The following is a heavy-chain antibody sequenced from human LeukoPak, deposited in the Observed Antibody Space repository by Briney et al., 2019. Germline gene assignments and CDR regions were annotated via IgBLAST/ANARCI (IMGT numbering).Heavy chain of an antibody. D-gene: IGHD3-10*01. V-gene: IGHV1-58*02. CDR1: GFTFTSSA. J-gene: IGHJ6*03. CDR2: IVVGSGNT. CDR3: AADRSGIYYGSGSYSRYYYMDV. Sequence: ASVKVSCKASGFTFTSSAMQWVRQARGQRLEWIGLIVVGSGNTNYTQKFQERVTITRDMSTSTAYMELSSLRSEDTAVYYCAADRSGIYYGSGSYSRYYYMDVWGKGTTVTISS.